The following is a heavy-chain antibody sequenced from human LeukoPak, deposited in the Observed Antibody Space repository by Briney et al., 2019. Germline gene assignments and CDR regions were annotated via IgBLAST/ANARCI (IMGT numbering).Heavy chain of an antibody. D-gene: IGHD5-18*01. CDR1: GFTFSSYS. J-gene: IGHJ3*02. CDR2: ISSSSYI. V-gene: IGHV3-21*01. Sequence: GGSLRLSCAASGFTFSSYSMNWVRQAPGKGLEWVSSISSSSYIYYADSVKGRFTISRDNAKNSLYLQMNSLRAEDTAVYYCAREGGYSYGIDAFDIWGQGTMVTVSS. CDR3: AREGGYSYGIDAFDI.